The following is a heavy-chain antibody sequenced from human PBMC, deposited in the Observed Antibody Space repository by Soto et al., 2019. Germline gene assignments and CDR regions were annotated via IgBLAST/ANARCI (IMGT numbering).Heavy chain of an antibody. CDR3: AREGSSSTGYYYYYYCMDV. D-gene: IGHD2-2*01. V-gene: IGHV3-74*01. CDR2: INSDGSST. CDR1: GFTFSSYW. Sequence: GGSLRLSCAASGFTFSSYWMHWVRQAPGKGLVWVSRINSDGSSTSYADSVKGRFTISRDNAKNTLYLQMNSLRAEDTAVYYCAREGSSSTGYYYYYYCMDVRRQRTTVTASS. J-gene: IGHJ6*02.